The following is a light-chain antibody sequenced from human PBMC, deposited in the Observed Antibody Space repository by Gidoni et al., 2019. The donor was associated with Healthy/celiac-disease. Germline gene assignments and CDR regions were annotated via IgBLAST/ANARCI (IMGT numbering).Light chain of an antibody. J-gene: IGKJ1*01. CDR1: QSVLYSSNNKNY. CDR3: QQYYSTPWT. CDR2: WAS. Sequence: DIVMTQSPDSLAVSRGERATINCKSSQSVLYSSNNKNYLAWYKQKPGQPPKLLIYWASTRESGVPDRFSGSGSGTDFTLTISSLQAEDVAVYYCQQYYSTPWTFGQGTKVEIK. V-gene: IGKV4-1*01.